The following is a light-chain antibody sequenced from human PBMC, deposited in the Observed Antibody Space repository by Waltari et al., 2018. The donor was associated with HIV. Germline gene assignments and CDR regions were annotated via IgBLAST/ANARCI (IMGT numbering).Light chain of an antibody. Sequence: QSALTQPASVSGSPGQSITISCTGTSSAVGGYNHVSWYQQHPGKAPKLMIYDVSNRPSGVSNRFSGSKSGNTASLTISGLQAEDEADYYCSSYTSSSTLGVFGGGTKLTVL. V-gene: IGLV2-14*03. CDR1: SSAVGGYNH. CDR3: SSYTSSSTLGV. J-gene: IGLJ2*01. CDR2: DVS.